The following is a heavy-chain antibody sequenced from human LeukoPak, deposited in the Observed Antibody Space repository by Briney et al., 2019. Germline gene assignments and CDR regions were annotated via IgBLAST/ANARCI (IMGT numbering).Heavy chain of an antibody. Sequence: ASVKVSCKASGYTFTSYYMHWVRQAPGQGLEWMGLINPTGGSTGYAQKFQGRVTMTRDMSTSTDYMELSSLRSDDTAVYYCARGVHVRKYDSNHNCFDPWGQGTLVTVSS. CDR1: GYTFTSYY. D-gene: IGHD3-22*01. V-gene: IGHV1-46*01. CDR2: INPTGGST. CDR3: ARGVHVRKYDSNHNCFDP. J-gene: IGHJ5*02.